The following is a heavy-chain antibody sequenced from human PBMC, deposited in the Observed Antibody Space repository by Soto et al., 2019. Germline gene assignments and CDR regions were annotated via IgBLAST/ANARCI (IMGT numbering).Heavy chain of an antibody. CDR1: GVSISGSSYY. CDR3: AKSISARYGVDY. V-gene: IGHV4-39*01. CDR2: IYYSANT. J-gene: IGHJ4*02. Sequence: QLQLQESGPGLVKPSETLSLTCTVSGVSISGSSYYWGWIRQPPGKGLEWIGNIYYSANTYYNSSLKSRVTISVDTSENQFSLRLNSVTAADTAVYYCAKSISARYGVDYWGQGTLVTVSS. D-gene: IGHD6-6*01.